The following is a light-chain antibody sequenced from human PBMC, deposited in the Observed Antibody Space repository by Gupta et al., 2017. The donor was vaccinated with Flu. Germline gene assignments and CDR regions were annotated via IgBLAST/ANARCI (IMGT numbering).Light chain of an antibody. J-gene: IGLJ2*01. V-gene: IGLV2-14*01. CDR3: SSYTATSTLI. CDR1: NSDIGLYGY. Sequence: QSALTQPASVSGSPGQSITISCTGTNSDIGLYGYVSWYQQHPGKAPKLVIYEVNKRPPGISNRFSGSSSGNTASLTISGLQAEDESKYYCSSYTATSTLIFGGGTKLTVL. CDR2: EVN.